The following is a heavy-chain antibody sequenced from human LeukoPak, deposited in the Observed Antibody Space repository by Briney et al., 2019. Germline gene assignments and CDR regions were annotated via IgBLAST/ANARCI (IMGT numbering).Heavy chain of an antibody. CDR3: ALGIAEAGTHYFDY. V-gene: IGHV4-59*01. CDR2: IYYSGST. D-gene: IGHD6-19*01. CDR1: GGSISSYY. J-gene: IGHJ4*02. Sequence: SETLSLTCTVSGGSISSYYWSWIRHPPGKGLEWIGYIYYSGSTNYNPSLKSRVTISVDTSKNQFSLKLSSVTAADTAVYYCALGIAEAGTHYFDYWGQGTLVTVSS.